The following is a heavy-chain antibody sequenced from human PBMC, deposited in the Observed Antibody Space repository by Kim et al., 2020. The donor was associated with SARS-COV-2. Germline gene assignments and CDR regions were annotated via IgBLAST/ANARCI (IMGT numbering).Heavy chain of an antibody. Sequence: GGSLRLSCAASGFTFSSYAMHWVRQAPGKGLEWVAVISYDGSNKYYADSVKGRFTISRDNSKNTLYLQMNSLRAEDTAVYYCARARSGNYYYFYYWGQGTLVTVSS. CDR1: GFTFSSYA. D-gene: IGHD3-10*01. V-gene: IGHV3-30-3*01. CDR3: ARARSGNYYYFYY. J-gene: IGHJ4*02. CDR2: ISYDGSNK.